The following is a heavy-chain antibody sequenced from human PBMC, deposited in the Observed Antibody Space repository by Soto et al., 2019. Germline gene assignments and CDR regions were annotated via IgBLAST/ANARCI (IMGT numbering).Heavy chain of an antibody. V-gene: IGHV1-18*01. Sequence: ASVKVSCKASGYTFTSYGISWVRQAPGQGLEWMGWISAYNGNTNYAQKLQGRVTVTTDTSTSTAYMELRSLRSDDTAVYYCARGRISSGIYGSAVNYYYYMDVWGKGTTVTVSS. CDR2: ISAYNGNT. CDR3: ARGRISSGIYGSAVNYYYYMDV. D-gene: IGHD3-10*01. J-gene: IGHJ6*03. CDR1: GYTFTSYG.